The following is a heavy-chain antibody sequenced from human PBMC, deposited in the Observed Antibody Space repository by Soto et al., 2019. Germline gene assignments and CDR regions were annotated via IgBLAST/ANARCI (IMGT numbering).Heavy chain of an antibody. J-gene: IGHJ4*02. D-gene: IGHD1-26*01. V-gene: IGHV3-43D*04. CDR3: AKPKFYFDSSPFDS. CDR2: INADGSDR. CDR1: GFTFEDYA. Sequence: GGSLRLSCSMSGFTFEDYAVHWVRQSSRKGLEWVSFINADGSDRYYADSVKGRFTISRDNTKGSLYLQMDRLRLEDTAIYYCAKPKFYFDSSPFDSWGQGTLVTVSS.